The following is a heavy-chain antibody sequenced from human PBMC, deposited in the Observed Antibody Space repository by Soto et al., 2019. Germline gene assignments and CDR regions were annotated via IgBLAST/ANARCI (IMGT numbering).Heavy chain of an antibody. D-gene: IGHD6-19*01. CDR1: GGTFSSYT. CDR2: IIPILGIA. J-gene: IGHJ4*02. CDR3: AGWVAVAERSFDY. Sequence: SVKVSCKASGGTFSSYTISWVRQAPGQGLEWMGRIIPILGIANYAQKFQGRVTITADKSTSTAYMELSSLRSEDTAVYYCAGWVAVAERSFDYWGQGTLVTVSS. V-gene: IGHV1-69*02.